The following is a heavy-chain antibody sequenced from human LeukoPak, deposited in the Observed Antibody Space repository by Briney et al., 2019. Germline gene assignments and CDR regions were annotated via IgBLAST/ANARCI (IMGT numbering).Heavy chain of an antibody. CDR3: ARETSLAGFASGLGFNY. V-gene: IGHV4-59*01. J-gene: IGHJ4*02. Sequence: SETLSLTCTVSGASISSWYGSWIRQPPGKGLAWIGYIYGSGNTNYNPSLKSRVTMSIDTSKNQFSLKLTSVTAADTATYYCARETSLAGFASGLGFNYWGQGILVTVSS. CDR2: IYGSGNT. CDR1: GASISSWY. D-gene: IGHD6-19*01.